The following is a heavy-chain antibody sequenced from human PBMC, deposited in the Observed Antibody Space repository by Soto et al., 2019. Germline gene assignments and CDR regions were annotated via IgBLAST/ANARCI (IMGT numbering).Heavy chain of an antibody. CDR2: INSGGTYT. J-gene: IGHJ4*02. V-gene: IGHV3-11*05. CDR3: ARSWQQLPVPDY. CDR1: GFIFSDHY. Sequence: QVQVVESGGGLVKPGGSLRLSCAASGFIFSDHYMSWIRQAPGKGLEWVSHINSGGTYTRYAASVKGRFTISRDDANNSLYLQMNSLRDDDTAVYYCARSWQQLPVPDYWGQGTLVTVSS. D-gene: IGHD6-13*01.